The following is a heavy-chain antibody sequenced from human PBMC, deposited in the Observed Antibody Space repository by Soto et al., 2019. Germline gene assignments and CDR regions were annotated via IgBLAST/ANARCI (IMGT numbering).Heavy chain of an antibody. CDR2: ISYDGSNK. D-gene: IGHD2-15*01. CDR3: AKEGEYCSGGSCYSTGGYYFDY. Sequence: QVQLVESGGGVVQPGRSLRLSCAASGFTFSSYGMHWVRQAPGKGLEWVAVISYDGSNKYYADSVKGRFTISRDNSKNTLYLQMNSLRADDTAVYYCAKEGEYCSGGSCYSTGGYYFDYWGQGTLVTVSS. CDR1: GFTFSSYG. V-gene: IGHV3-30*18. J-gene: IGHJ4*02.